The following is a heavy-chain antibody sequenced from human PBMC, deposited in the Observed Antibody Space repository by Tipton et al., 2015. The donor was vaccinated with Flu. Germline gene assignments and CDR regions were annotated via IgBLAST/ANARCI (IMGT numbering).Heavy chain of an antibody. CDR3: ARDAQEHCSSSSSCSEFDY. D-gene: IGHD2-2*01. J-gene: IGHJ4*02. Sequence: TLSLTCTVSGGSISSYYWSWIRQPAGKGLEWIGRIYTSGSTSYNPSLKSRVTMSVDTSKNQFSLKLSPVTAADTAVYYCARDAQEHCSSSSSCSEFDYWGQGTLVTVFS. V-gene: IGHV4-4*07. CDR2: IYTSGST. CDR1: GGSISSYY.